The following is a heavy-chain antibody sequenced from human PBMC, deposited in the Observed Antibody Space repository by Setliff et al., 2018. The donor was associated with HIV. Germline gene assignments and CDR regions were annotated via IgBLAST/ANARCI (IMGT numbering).Heavy chain of an antibody. CDR2: INPSGGRT. Sequence: ASVKVSCKASGYTFTNYYIHWVRQAPGQGLEWMGLINPSGGRTSYAQKLQGRLTMTRDTSRGTVYMELSSLRSEDTAVYYCARCYYDSSGPTDAFDIWGQGTVVTVSS. CDR3: ARCYYDSSGPTDAFDI. V-gene: IGHV1-46*01. D-gene: IGHD3-22*01. J-gene: IGHJ3*02. CDR1: GYTFTNYY.